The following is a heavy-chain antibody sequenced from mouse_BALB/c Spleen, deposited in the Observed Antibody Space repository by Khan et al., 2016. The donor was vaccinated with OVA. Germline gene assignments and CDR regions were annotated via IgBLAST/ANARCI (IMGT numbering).Heavy chain of an antibody. CDR1: GFSLTGYG. Sequence: QVQLKESGPGLVAPSQSLSITCTVSGFSLTGYGVNWVRQPPGKGLEWLGMIWGDGSTDYNSALKYRLSISKDTSKSQVFLKMNSLQTDDTAMYYGARAYYGNYREAMDYWGQGTSVTVSS. J-gene: IGHJ4*01. CDR3: ARAYYGNYREAMDY. D-gene: IGHD2-10*01. CDR2: IWGDGST. V-gene: IGHV2-6-7*01.